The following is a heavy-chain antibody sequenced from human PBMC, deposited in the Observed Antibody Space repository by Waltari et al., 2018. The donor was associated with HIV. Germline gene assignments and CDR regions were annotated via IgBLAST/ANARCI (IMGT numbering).Heavy chain of an antibody. CDR2: MYHSGST. CDR3: ARDFWSGYYVDY. V-gene: IGHV4-38-2*02. J-gene: IGHJ4*02. CDR1: GYSISSGYY. D-gene: IGHD3-3*01. Sequence: QVQLQESGPGLVKPSETLSLTCAVSGYSISSGYYGGWSRQPPGKGLEWIGSMYHSGSTYYNPSLRSRVTISVDTSKNQFSLKLSSVTAADTAVYYCARDFWSGYYVDYWGQGTLVTVSS.